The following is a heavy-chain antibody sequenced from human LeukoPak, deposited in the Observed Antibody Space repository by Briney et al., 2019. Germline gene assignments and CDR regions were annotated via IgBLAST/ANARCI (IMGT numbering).Heavy chain of an antibody. CDR2: MNPYTGDR. J-gene: IGHJ4*02. V-gene: IGHV1-8*03. Sequence: RASVKVSCKTSEYSFTTYHINWVRQASGQGLEWLGWMNPYTGDRGYAQRFQGRLSITSDTSISTAYMELGGLKSDDTAVYFCARTTSLTASGYDCWGQGTLVTVSS. CDR3: ARTTSLTASGYDC. CDR1: EYSFTTYH. D-gene: IGHD2-21*02.